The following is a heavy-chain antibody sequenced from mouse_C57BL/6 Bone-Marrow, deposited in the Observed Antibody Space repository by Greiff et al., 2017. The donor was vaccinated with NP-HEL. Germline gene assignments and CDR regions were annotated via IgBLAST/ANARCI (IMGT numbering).Heavy chain of an antibody. CDR3: ARDYSNYLDY. V-gene: IGHV1-19*01. CDR2: INPYNGGT. Sequence: EVQRVESGPVLVKPGASVKMSCKASGYTFTDYYMNWVKQSHGKSLEWIGVINPYNGGTSYNQKFKGKATLTVDKSSSTAYMALNSLTSEDSAVYYCARDYSNYLDYWGQGTTLTVSS. J-gene: IGHJ2*01. CDR1: GYTFTDYY. D-gene: IGHD2-5*01.